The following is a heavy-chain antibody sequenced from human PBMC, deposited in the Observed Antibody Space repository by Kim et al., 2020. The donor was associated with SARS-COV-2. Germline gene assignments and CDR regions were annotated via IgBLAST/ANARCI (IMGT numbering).Heavy chain of an antibody. CDR3: ARQLYDILTGYYEYNWFDP. Sequence: GESLKISCKGSGYSFTSYWISWVRQMPGKGLEWMGRIDPSDSYTNYSPSFQGHVTISADKSISTAYLQWSSLKASDTAMYYCARQLYDILTGYYEYNWFDPWGQGTLVTVSS. V-gene: IGHV5-10-1*01. CDR1: GYSFTSYW. CDR2: IDPSDSYT. J-gene: IGHJ5*02. D-gene: IGHD3-9*01.